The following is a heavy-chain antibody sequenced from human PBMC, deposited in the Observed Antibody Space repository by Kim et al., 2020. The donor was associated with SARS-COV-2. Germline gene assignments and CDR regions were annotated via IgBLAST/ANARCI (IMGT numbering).Heavy chain of an antibody. CDR2: INPNSGGT. CDR1: GYTFTGYY. Sequence: ASVKVSCKASGYTFTGYYMHWVRQAPGQGLEWMGRINPNSGGTNYAQKFQGRVTMTRDTSISTAYMELSRLRSDDTAVYYCARVSGYYRDAFDIWGQGTMVTVSS. V-gene: IGHV1-2*06. D-gene: IGHD3-22*01. J-gene: IGHJ3*02. CDR3: ARVSGYYRDAFDI.